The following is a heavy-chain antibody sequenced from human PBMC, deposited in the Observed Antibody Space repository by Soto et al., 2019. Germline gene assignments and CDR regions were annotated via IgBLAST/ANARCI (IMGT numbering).Heavy chain of an antibody. V-gene: IGHV1-46*01. CDR2: INPSGGST. CDR3: ALMVYAPNQWVLENWFDP. CDR1: GYTFASYY. Sequence: VASVKVSCKASGYTFASYYRHWVRQAPGQGLEWMGIINPSGGSTSYAQKFQGRVTMTRDTSTSTVYMELSSLSSVTAADTAVYYCALMVYAPNQWVLENWFDPWGQGTLVTVSS. D-gene: IGHD2-8*01. J-gene: IGHJ5*02.